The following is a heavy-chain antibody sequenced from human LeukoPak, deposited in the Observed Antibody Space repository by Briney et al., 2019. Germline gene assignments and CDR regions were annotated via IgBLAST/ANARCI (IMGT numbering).Heavy chain of an antibody. CDR3: ARRREGTTGTTSTLYFDY. CDR2: INPNSGGT. J-gene: IGHJ4*02. CDR1: GYTFTGYY. V-gene: IGHV1-2*06. Sequence: ASVKVSCKASGYTFTGYYMHWVRQAPGHGLEWMGRINPNSGGTNYAQKFQGRVTMTRDTSISTAYMELSRLRSDDTAVYYCARRREGTTGTTSTLYFDYWGQGTLVTVSS. D-gene: IGHD1-1*01.